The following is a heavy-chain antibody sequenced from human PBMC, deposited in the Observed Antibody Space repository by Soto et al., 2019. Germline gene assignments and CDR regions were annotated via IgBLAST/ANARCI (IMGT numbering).Heavy chain of an antibody. V-gene: IGHV3-48*02. CDR1: GFTFSNFA. D-gene: IGHD3-16*01. Sequence: EVQLVASGGGLVQPGGSLRLSCAASGFTFSNFAMNWVRRAPGKGPEWVSYLSGSSRAINYADSVKGRFIVSRDNAKNSLFLQMNSLRDEDTAVYYCARDPSNGNSHVSYCDCWGQGTLVTVSS. CDR2: LSGSSRAI. J-gene: IGHJ4*02. CDR3: ARDPSNGNSHVSYCDC.